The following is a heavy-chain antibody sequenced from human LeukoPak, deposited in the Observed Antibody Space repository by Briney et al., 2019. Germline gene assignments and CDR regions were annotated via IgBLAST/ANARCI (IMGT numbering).Heavy chain of an antibody. J-gene: IGHJ4*02. Sequence: PSETLSLTCTVSGGSISSSSYYWGWIRQPPGKGLEWIGSIYYSGSTYYNPSLKSRVTISVDTSKNQFSLKLSSVTAADTAVYYCARCRSVVIWGQGTLVTVSS. V-gene: IGHV4-39*01. D-gene: IGHD2-21*01. CDR2: IYYSGST. CDR1: GGSISSSSYY. CDR3: ARCRSVVI.